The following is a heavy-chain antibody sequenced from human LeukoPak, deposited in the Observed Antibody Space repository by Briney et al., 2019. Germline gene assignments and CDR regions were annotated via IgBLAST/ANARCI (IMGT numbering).Heavy chain of an antibody. CDR1: GYTFTGNY. J-gene: IGHJ4*02. CDR2: INPNSGGT. CDR3: AREGDGFNSWAYFDY. Sequence: ASVKVFCKISGYTFTGNYMHWVRQAPGQGLEWIGRINPNSGGTNLAQKFQGRVTMTRDTSISTAYMELSRLRSDDTAVYYCAREGDGFNSWAYFDYWGQGTLVTVSS. D-gene: IGHD5-24*01. V-gene: IGHV1-2*06.